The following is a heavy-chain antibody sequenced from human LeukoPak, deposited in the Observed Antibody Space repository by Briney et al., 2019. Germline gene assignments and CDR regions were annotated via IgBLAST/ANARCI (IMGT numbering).Heavy chain of an antibody. Sequence: GGSLRLSCEASGLTFRSYNMNWVRQAPGKGLEWVSSISSSSTYIYYADSVKGRFTISRDNAKNSLYLQMNSLRAEDTAVYYCARVPSYYDTPEAYYSDNWGQGTLVTVSS. CDR3: ARVPSYYDTPEAYYSDN. V-gene: IGHV3-21*01. J-gene: IGHJ4*02. CDR2: ISSSSTYI. CDR1: GLTFRSYN. D-gene: IGHD3-22*01.